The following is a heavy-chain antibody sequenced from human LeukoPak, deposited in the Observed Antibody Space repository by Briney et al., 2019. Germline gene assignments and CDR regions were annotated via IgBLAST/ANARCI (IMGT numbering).Heavy chain of an antibody. J-gene: IGHJ6*02. CDR2: INTNTGNP. V-gene: IGHV7-4-1*02. CDR3: ARAHDSNYYYYGMDV. D-gene: IGHD2-21*02. CDR1: GYTFTNYA. Sequence: GASVKVSCKASGYTFTNYAMNWVRQAPGQGLEWMGWINTNTGNPTYAQGFTGRFVFSLDTSVSTAYLQISSLKAEDTAVYYCARAHDSNYYYYGMDVWGQGTTVTVSS.